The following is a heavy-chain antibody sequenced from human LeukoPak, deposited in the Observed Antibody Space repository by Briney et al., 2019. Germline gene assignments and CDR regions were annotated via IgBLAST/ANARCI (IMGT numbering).Heavy chain of an antibody. D-gene: IGHD5-18*01. CDR3: AKKEDATMVHYYFDY. Sequence: GGSLRLSCAASGFTFSSYAMTWARQAPGKGLEWVSGISDSGDSTYYADSVKGRFTISRDNPKNTLYLQMNSMRAEDTAVYYCAKKEDATMVHYYFDYWGQGTLVTVSS. J-gene: IGHJ4*02. CDR1: GFTFSSYA. V-gene: IGHV3-23*01. CDR2: ISDSGDST.